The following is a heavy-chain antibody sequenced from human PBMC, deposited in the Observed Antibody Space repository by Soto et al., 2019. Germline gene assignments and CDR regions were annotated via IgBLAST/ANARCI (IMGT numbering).Heavy chain of an antibody. Sequence: EVQLVQSGGGLVQPGGSLKLSCAASGFTFSGSTVHWVRQASGEGLQWVGRIRSKANDYATTYIASVKGRFTISRDDSRNTGDLAMSDLKTEDTAVYYCTGGYCTGGTCYSGYFQHWGQGALVTVFS. CDR2: IRSKANDYAT. D-gene: IGHD2-15*01. J-gene: IGHJ1*01. CDR3: TGGYCTGGTCYSGYFQH. CDR1: GFTFSGST. V-gene: IGHV3-73*02.